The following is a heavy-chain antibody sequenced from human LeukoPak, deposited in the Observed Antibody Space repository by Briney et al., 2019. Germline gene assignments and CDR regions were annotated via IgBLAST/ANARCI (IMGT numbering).Heavy chain of an antibody. J-gene: IGHJ6*03. CDR3: ARSGGATTHYYYYMDV. D-gene: IGHD1-26*01. V-gene: IGHV1-8*01. Sequence: ASVKVSCKASGYTFTSYDINWVRQATGLGLEWMGWMNPNSGNTGYAQKFQGRVTMTRNTSISTAYMELSSLRSEDTAVYYCARSGGATTHYYYYMDVWGKGTTVTVSS. CDR2: MNPNSGNT. CDR1: GYTFTSYD.